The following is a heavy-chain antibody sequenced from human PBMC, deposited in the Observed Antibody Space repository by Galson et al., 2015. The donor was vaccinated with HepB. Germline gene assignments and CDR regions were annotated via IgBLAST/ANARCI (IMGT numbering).Heavy chain of an antibody. CDR2: ISSSSSYT. Sequence: SLRLSCAASGFTFSDYYMSWIRQAPGKGLEWVSYISSSSSYTNYADSVKGRFTISRDNAKNSLYLQMNSLRAKDTAVYYCARDLRSGSYYDYWGQGTLVTVSS. CDR1: GFTFSDYY. J-gene: IGHJ4*02. CDR3: ARDLRSGSYYDY. V-gene: IGHV3-11*06. D-gene: IGHD1-26*01.